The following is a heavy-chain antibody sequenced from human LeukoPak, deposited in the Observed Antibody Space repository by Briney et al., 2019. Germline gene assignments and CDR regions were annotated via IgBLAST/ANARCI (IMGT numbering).Heavy chain of an antibody. CDR1: GDSIISNSFY. J-gene: IGHJ4*02. D-gene: IGHD1-26*01. Sequence: PSETLSLTCTISGDSIISNSFYWVWIRQPPGKGLEWIGSIYSSGVTYYNPSLKSRVTISVDTSKNQLSLRLSSVTAADTAVFYCATIVGATTPFWGQGTLVTVSS. CDR2: IYSSGVT. V-gene: IGHV4-39*01. CDR3: ATIVGATTPF.